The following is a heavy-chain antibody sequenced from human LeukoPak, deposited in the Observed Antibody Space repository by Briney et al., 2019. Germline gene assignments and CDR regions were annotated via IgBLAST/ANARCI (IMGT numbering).Heavy chain of an antibody. V-gene: IGHV1-3*01. CDR3: ARVIGARYCSSTSCPDAFDI. CDR1: GYTFTSYA. J-gene: IGHJ3*02. D-gene: IGHD2-2*01. Sequence: ASVKVSCKASGYTFTSYAMRWVRQAPGQRLEWMGWINAGNGNTKYSQKFQGRVTITRDTSASTAYMELSSLRSEDTAVYYCARVIGARYCSSTSCPDAFDIWGQGTMVTVSS. CDR2: INAGNGNT.